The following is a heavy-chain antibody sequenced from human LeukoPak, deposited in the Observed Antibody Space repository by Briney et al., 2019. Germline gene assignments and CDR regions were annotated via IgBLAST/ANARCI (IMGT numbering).Heavy chain of an antibody. D-gene: IGHD1-26*01. CDR3: ARDPSIVGAPTGGFDP. V-gene: IGHV1-69*04. CDR1: GYTFTSYG. CDR2: IIPILGIA. Sequence: GASVKVSCKASGYTFTSYGISWVRQAPGQGLEWMGRIIPILGIANYAQKFQGRVTITADKSTSTAYMELSSLRSEDTAVYYCARDPSIVGAPTGGFDPWGQGTLVTVSS. J-gene: IGHJ5*02.